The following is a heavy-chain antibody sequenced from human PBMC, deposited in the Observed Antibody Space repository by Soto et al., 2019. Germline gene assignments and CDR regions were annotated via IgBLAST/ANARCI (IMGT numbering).Heavy chain of an antibody. CDR1: GGSISSGGYY. V-gene: IGHV4-31*03. J-gene: IGHJ6*02. D-gene: IGHD6-6*01. CDR2: IYYSGST. Sequence: SETLSLTCTVSGGSISSGGYYWSWIRQHPGKGLEWIGYIYYSGSTYYNPSLKSRVTISVDTSKNQFSLKLSSVTAADTAVYYCARDSLEGSPIASIAARHYYYCYGMDVWGQGTTVTVSS. CDR3: ARDSLEGSPIASIAARHYYYCYGMDV.